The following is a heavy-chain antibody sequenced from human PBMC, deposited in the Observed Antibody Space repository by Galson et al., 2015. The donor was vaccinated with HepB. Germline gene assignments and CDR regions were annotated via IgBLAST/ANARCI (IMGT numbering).Heavy chain of an antibody. V-gene: IGHV3-30*02. CDR3: STRGDDYYGMDV. CDR1: GFTFSSYG. J-gene: IGHJ6*02. Sequence: SLRLSCAASGFTFSSYGMHWVRQAPGKGLQWVAFIRYDGSNKYYGDSVKGRFTISRDNSKNTLYLQMNSLRAEDTAVYYCSTRGDDYYGMDVWGQGTTVTVFS. CDR2: IRYDGSNK.